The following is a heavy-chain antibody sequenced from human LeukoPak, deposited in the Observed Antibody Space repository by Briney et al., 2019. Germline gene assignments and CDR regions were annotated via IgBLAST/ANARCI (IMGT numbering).Heavy chain of an antibody. J-gene: IGHJ4*02. D-gene: IGHD3-22*01. CDR1: GGSISCSRYY. Sequence: SETLSLTCSVSGGSISCSRYYRGWMRQSPGKGLEWIGSVIYSGSTHYNPSPKSRVTISVDPAKNQFSLMLSSVTAADTAVYYCARGPCDSSGYYYVYWGQGTLVTVSS. V-gene: IGHV4-39*07. CDR2: VIYSGST. CDR3: ARGPCDSSGYYYVY.